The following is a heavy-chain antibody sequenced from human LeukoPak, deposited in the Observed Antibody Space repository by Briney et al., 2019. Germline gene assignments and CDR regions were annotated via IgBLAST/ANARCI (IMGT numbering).Heavy chain of an antibody. CDR3: ARVESGRGQKDIVVVPAAHFDY. D-gene: IGHD2-2*01. CDR2: ISAYNGNT. CDR1: GYTFTSYG. Sequence: GASVKVSCKASGYTFTSYGISWVRQAPGQGLEWMGWISAYNGNTNYAQKLQGRVTMTTDTSTTTAYMELRSLRSDDTAVYYCARVESGRGQKDIVVVPAAHFDYWGQGTLVTVSS. V-gene: IGHV1-18*01. J-gene: IGHJ4*02.